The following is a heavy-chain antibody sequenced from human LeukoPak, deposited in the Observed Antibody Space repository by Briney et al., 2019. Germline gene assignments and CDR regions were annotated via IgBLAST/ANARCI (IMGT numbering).Heavy chain of an antibody. CDR1: GFTFSSYG. J-gene: IGHJ4*02. CDR2: LSYDGSNS. CDR3: TRGQSSGYSSGDY. V-gene: IGHV3-30*03. Sequence: GGSLRLSCAASGFTFSSYGMHWVRQAPGKGLEWVAVLSYDGSNSYYADSVKSRFTISRDNSKNTLYLQMNSLRTEDTAVYYCTRGQSSGYSSGDYWGQGTLVTVSS. D-gene: IGHD3-22*01.